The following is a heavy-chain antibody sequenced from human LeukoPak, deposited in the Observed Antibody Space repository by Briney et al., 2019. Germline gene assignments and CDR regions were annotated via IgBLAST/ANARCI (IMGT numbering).Heavy chain of an antibody. CDR3: AKGLSIAAAGTRYHFDY. J-gene: IGHJ4*02. V-gene: IGHV3-53*01. Sequence: GGSLRLSCAASGFTLSSNYMRWVRQAPPRGLEWVSLIYIGGSKYYADSVKGRFTISRDNSKNTLYLQMNSLRAEDTAVYYCAKGLSIAAAGTRYHFDYWGQGTLVTVSS. CDR1: GFTLSSNY. CDR2: IYIGGSK. D-gene: IGHD6-13*01.